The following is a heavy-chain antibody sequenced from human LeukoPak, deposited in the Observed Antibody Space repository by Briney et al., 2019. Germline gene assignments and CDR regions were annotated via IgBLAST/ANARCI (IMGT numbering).Heavy chain of an antibody. CDR3: VRDRDSTGYYDY. V-gene: IGHV3-30*04. CDR2: VSDDGNNI. CDR1: GFTFSNYP. J-gene: IGHJ4*02. Sequence: PGGSLRLSCAASGFTFSNYPMHWVRQAPGKGLEWVAVVSDDGNNIYYADSVKGRFTISRDNSKSTLYLQTNSLRAEDTALYYCVRDRDSTGYYDYWGQGTLVTVSS. D-gene: IGHD3-22*01.